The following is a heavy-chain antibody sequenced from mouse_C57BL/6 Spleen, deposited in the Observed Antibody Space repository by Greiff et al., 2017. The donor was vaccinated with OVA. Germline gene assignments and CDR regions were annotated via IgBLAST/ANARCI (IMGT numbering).Heavy chain of an antibody. CDR1: GYTFTSYT. CDR2: INPSSGYT. V-gene: IGHV1-4*01. Sequence: VQLQQSGAELARPGASVKMSCKASGYTFTSYTMHWVKQRPGQGLEWIGYINPSSGYTKYNQKFKDKATLTADKSSSTAYLQLSSLTSEDSAVYYCARCPLWGAYYFDDWGKGTTLTVSS. J-gene: IGHJ2*01. CDR3: ARCPLWGAYYFDD. D-gene: IGHD1-1*02.